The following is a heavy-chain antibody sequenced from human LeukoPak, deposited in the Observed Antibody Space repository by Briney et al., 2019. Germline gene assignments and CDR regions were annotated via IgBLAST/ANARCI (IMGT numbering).Heavy chain of an antibody. CDR1: GFTFSSYG. J-gene: IGHJ6*02. Sequence: PGGSLRLSCAASGFTFSSYGMHWVRQAPGKGLEWVAVIWYDGSNKYYADSVKGRFTISRDNSKNTLYLQMNSLRAEDTAVYYCAKDPIAVAGNNYYRMDVWGQGTTASVSS. V-gene: IGHV3-33*06. CDR3: AKDPIAVAGNNYYRMDV. D-gene: IGHD6-19*01. CDR2: IWYDGSNK.